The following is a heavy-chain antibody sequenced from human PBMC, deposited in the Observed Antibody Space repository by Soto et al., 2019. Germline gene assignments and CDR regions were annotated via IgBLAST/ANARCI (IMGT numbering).Heavy chain of an antibody. CDR1: GFTVSSNY. CDR2: IHSGGST. Sequence: EVQLVESGGGLIQPGGSLRLYCAASGFTVSSNYMSWVRQAPGKGLEWVSVIHSGGSTYYADSVKGRFTISSDNLKNTLYLQMNNLRADDTAVYYCARDLFYDRDLGGFDPWGQGTLVTVSS. V-gene: IGHV3-53*01. J-gene: IGHJ5*02. CDR3: ARDLFYDRDLGGFDP. D-gene: IGHD3-22*01.